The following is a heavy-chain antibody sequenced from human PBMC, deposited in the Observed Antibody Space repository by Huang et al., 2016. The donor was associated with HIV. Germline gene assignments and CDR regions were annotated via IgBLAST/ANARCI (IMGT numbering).Heavy chain of an antibody. D-gene: IGHD5-18*01. Sequence: TLSCAASGFMLKNYDMNWVRQAPGKGLEWISYISSSGTSKYYSDSLKGRFDIARDNAKNLLSLHLNNVTVEDTAIYYCVRVSWGRQLWLQGYFDLWGQGTLVTVFS. CDR1: GFMLKNYD. CDR3: VRVSWGRQLWLQGYFDL. V-gene: IGHV3-48*03. CDR2: ISSSGTSK. J-gene: IGHJ5*02.